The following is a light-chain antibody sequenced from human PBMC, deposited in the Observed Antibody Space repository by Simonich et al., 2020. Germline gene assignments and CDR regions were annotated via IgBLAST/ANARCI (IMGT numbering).Light chain of an antibody. CDR1: QSVLYSSNNKNY. CDR3: QQYYSTPRT. Sequence: DIVMTQSPDSLAVSLGERATINCKSSQSVLYSSNNKNYLAWYQQKPGQPPKLLIYLTSTRESGVPDRFSGCGSGTDFTLTISSLQAEDVAVYYCQQYYSTPRTFGQGTKVEIK. CDR2: LTS. V-gene: IGKV4-1*01. J-gene: IGKJ1*01.